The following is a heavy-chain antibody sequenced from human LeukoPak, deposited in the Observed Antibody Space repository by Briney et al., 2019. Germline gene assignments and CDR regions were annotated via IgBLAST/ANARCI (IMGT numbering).Heavy chain of an antibody. D-gene: IGHD2-2*01. J-gene: IGHJ2*01. CDR3: ATAWVSLVPVEPTDDKSYWYFDL. V-gene: IGHV1-24*01. Sequence: GASVKVSCKVSGYTLTELSMHWVRQAPGKGLEWMGGFDPEDGETIYAQKFQGRVTMTEDTSTDTAYMELSSLRSEDTAVYYCATAWVSLVPVEPTDDKSYWYFDLWGRGTLVTVSS. CDR2: FDPEDGET. CDR1: GYTLTELS.